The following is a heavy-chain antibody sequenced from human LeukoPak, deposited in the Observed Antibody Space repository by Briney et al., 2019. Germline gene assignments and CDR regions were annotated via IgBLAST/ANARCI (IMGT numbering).Heavy chain of an antibody. J-gene: IGHJ3*02. CDR1: GGTFSSYA. D-gene: IGHD6-13*01. CDR2: IIPIFGTA. Sequence: GASVKVSCKASGGTFSSYAISWVRQAPGQGLEWMGGIIPIFGTANYAQKFQGRVTITADESTSTAYMELSSLRSEDTAVYYCARVVPSAAAGPLDAFDIWGQGTMVTVSS. CDR3: ARVVPSAAAGPLDAFDI. V-gene: IGHV1-69*13.